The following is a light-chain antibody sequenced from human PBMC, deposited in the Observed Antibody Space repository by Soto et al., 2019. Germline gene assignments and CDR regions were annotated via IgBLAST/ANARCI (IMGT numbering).Light chain of an antibody. CDR2: GSS. Sequence: EIVLTQSPDTLSLSPGERATLSCRASQSVSSNFLAWFQQKPGQAPRLLIYGSSVRATGIPDRFSGSGSGTDFTLTIRRLEREDFAVYYCQQYGSSPRTFGGGTKVDLK. J-gene: IGKJ4*01. CDR1: QSVSSNF. V-gene: IGKV3-20*01. CDR3: QQYGSSPRT.